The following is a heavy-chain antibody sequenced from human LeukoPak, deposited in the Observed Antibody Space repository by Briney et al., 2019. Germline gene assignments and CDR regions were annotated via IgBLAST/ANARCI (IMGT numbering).Heavy chain of an antibody. CDR2: ISYDGSNK. Sequence: PGGSLRLSCAASGFTFSSYAMHWVRQAPGKGLEWVAVISYDGSNKYYADSVKGRFTISRDNSKNTLYLQMNSLRAEDTAVYYCARAHGLIAAAGTKYAFDIWGQGTMVTVSS. CDR3: ARAHGLIAAAGTKYAFDI. V-gene: IGHV3-30-3*01. J-gene: IGHJ3*02. CDR1: GFTFSSYA. D-gene: IGHD6-13*01.